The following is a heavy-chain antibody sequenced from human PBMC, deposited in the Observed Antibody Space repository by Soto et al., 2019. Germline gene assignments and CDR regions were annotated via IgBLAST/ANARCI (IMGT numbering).Heavy chain of an antibody. V-gene: IGHV4-59*01. CDR3: ARLPGYCSGDSCRIDY. Sequence: PSETLSLTCTVSGGSISSYYWSWIRQPPGKGLEWIGNIYYSGSTNYNPSNKSRITISVDTSKNQFSLKLTSVTAADTAVYFCARLPGYCSGDSCRIDYGGQGTLVTV. CDR1: GGSISSYY. CDR2: IYYSGST. J-gene: IGHJ4*02. D-gene: IGHD2-15*01.